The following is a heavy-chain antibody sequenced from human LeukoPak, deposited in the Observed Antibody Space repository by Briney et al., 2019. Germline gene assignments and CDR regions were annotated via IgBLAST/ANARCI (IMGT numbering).Heavy chain of an antibody. D-gene: IGHD3-22*01. CDR1: GFTFSNYG. V-gene: IGHV3-30*02. J-gene: IGHJ4*02. CDR2: IDYDGRNA. Sequence: GGSLRLSCATSGFTFSNYGMHWVRQAPGKGLEWVAFIDYDGRNAFSADSVKGRFTISRDNSKNTLYLQMNSLRPEDTAIYYCSIFEITLIVVLNSWGQGTLATVSS. CDR3: SIFEITLIVVLNS.